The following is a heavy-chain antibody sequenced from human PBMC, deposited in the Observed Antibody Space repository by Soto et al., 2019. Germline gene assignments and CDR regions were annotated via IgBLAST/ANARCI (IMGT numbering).Heavy chain of an antibody. CDR1: GYSFNSYW. CDR3: ARHYDFWSGYRTYYYYGMDV. CDR2: IYPGDSDT. V-gene: IGHV5-51*01. Sequence: PGESLKISCKGSGYSFNSYWIGWVRKMPGKGLEWMGIIYPGDSDTRYSPSFQGQVTISADKSISTAYLQWSSLKASDTAMYYCARHYDFWSGYRTYYYYGMDVWGQGTTVTVSS. J-gene: IGHJ6*02. D-gene: IGHD3-3*01.